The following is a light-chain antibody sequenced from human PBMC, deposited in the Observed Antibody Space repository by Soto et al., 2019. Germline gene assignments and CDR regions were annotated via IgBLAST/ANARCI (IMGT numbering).Light chain of an antibody. CDR3: QSDDNSVV. CDR2: QNF. Sequence: QSVLTQPPSVSGAPGQRVTISCTGSDSNIGAGFDVHWYQQLPGTAPKLLIYQNFNRPSGVPDRFSGSKSGTSASLAIAGLQAEDEAVYYCQSDDNSVVFGTGTKVTVL. CDR1: DSNIGAGFD. V-gene: IGLV1-40*01. J-gene: IGLJ1*01.